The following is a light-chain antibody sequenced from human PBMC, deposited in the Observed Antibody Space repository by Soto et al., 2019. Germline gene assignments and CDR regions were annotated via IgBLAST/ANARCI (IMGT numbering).Light chain of an antibody. CDR1: QSLVHGDGNTY. Sequence: DVVLTQTPLSSPVTLGQPASISCRSSQSLVHGDGNTYLSWLQQRPGQPPRLLIYQVSNRFSGVTDRFRTSPAGTGVTLTISRVEAEDVGVHYCMPFAPCPRTFGQGTKLEI. J-gene: IGKJ1*01. V-gene: IGKV2-24*01. CDR2: QVS. CDR3: MPFAPCPRT.